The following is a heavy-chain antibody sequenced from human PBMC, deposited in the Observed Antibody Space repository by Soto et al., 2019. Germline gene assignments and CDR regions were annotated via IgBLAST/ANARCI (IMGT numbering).Heavy chain of an antibody. D-gene: IGHD4-17*01. J-gene: IGHJ6*02. CDR2: IYYSGST. Sequence: PSETLSLTCTVSGGSISSGGYYWSWIRQHPGKGLEWIGYIYYSGSTYYNPSPKSRVTISVDRSKNQFSLKLSSVTAADTAVYYCAIAHYGDYGYGMDVWGQGTTVTVSS. CDR3: AIAHYGDYGYGMDV. V-gene: IGHV4-31*03. CDR1: GGSISSGGYY.